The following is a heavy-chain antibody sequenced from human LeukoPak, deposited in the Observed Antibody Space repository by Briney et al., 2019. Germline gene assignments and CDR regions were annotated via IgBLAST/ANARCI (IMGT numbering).Heavy chain of an antibody. CDR1: GGSISGFY. J-gene: IGHJ3*02. D-gene: IGHD4-23*01. CDR2: IYYSGRT. Sequence: SETLSLTCTVSGGSISGFYWIWIRQPPGKALEWIGYIYYSGRTNYNPSLKSRAALSVDTSKNQFSLKLSSVTAADTALYYCARVSNAFSGNGAFDIWGQGTMVTVSS. V-gene: IGHV4-59*01. CDR3: ARVSNAFSGNGAFDI.